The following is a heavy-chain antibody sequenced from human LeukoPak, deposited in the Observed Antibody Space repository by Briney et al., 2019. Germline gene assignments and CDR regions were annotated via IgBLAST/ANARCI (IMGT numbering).Heavy chain of an antibody. CDR1: GGSISSGSFY. V-gene: IGHV4-61*02. CDR2: IYTSGST. J-gene: IGHJ4*02. D-gene: IGHD5-12*01. CDR3: ASGYGSPLFDF. Sequence: SQTLSLTCTVSGGSISSGSFYWSWIRQPAGKGLEWIGRIYTSGSTNYNPSLKSRVTISVDTSKNQFSLKLSSVTAADTAVYYCASGYGSPLFDFCGQGTLVTVSS.